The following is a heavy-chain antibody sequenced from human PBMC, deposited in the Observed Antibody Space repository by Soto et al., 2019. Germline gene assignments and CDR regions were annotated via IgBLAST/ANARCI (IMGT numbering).Heavy chain of an antibody. D-gene: IGHD3-3*01. V-gene: IGHV4-59*08. CDR2: IYYSGST. Sequence: PPETLSLTCTVSGGSITNYYWTWIRQPPGKGLEWIGYIYYSGSTNYNPSLKSRVTISVDTSKNQFSLKLSSVTAADTAVYYCARLIYDFWSGYLDVWGKGTTVTVSS. CDR3: ARLIYDFWSGYLDV. CDR1: GGSITNYY. J-gene: IGHJ6*03.